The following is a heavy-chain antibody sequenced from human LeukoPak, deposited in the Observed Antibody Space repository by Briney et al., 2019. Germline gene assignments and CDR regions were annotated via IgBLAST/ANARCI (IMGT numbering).Heavy chain of an antibody. CDR2: IYPGDSDT. CDR3: ARRGYCSGGSCYKGYYFDY. D-gene: IGHD2-15*01. CDR1: GYSFTSYW. V-gene: IGHV5-51*01. Sequence: GESLKIPCKGSGYSFTSYWIGWVRQMPGKGLEWMGIIYPGDSDTRYSPSFQGQVTISADKSISTAYLQWSSLKASDTAMYYCARRGYCSGGSCYKGYYFDYWGQGTLVTVSS. J-gene: IGHJ4*02.